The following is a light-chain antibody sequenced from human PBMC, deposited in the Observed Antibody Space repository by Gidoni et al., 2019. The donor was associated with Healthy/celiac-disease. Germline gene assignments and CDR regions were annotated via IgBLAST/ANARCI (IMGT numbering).Light chain of an antibody. CDR2: EVS. CDR3: CSYAGSSTLL. J-gene: IGLJ2*01. CDR1: SSDVGSYNL. V-gene: IGLV2-23*02. Sequence: QSALTQPDSVSGSPGQSISISCTGTSSDVGSYNLVSWYQQHPGKAPKLMIYEVSKRPSGVSSRFSASKSGNTASLTISGLQAEDEADYYCCSYAGSSTLLFGGGTRLTVL.